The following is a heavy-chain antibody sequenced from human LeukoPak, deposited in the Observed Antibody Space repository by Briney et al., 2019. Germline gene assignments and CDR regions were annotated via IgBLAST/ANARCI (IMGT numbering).Heavy chain of an antibody. D-gene: IGHD1-26*01. J-gene: IGHJ4*02. Sequence: SETLSLTCTVSGGSISSSSYYWGWIRQPPGKGLEWIGSIYYSGSTYYNPSLKSRVTISVDTSKNQFSLKLSSVTAADTAVYYCASGSLGRHLNTLFDYWGQGTLVTVSS. CDR1: GGSISSSSYY. CDR3: ASGSLGRHLNTLFDY. CDR2: IYYSGST. V-gene: IGHV4-39*07.